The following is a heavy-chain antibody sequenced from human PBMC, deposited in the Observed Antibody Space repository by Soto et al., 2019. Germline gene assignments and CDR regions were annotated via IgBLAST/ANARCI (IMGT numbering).Heavy chain of an antibody. V-gene: IGHV1-69*12. CDR3: ARDGELRSDFWSGPLGGGWFDP. Sequence: QVQLVQSGAEVRKPGSSVKVSCKASGGTFSNSAITWVRQAPGQGLEWVGGIIPIFGSTNYAQKFQGRVTITADEATNTAYMELGSLTSEDTAVYYCARDGELRSDFWSGPLGGGWFDPWGQGTLVTVSS. CDR2: IIPIFGST. CDR1: GGTFSNSA. J-gene: IGHJ5*02. D-gene: IGHD3-3*01.